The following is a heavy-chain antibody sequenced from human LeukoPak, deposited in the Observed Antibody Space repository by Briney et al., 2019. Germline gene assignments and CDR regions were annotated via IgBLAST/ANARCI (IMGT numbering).Heavy chain of an antibody. V-gene: IGHV3-23*05. CDR2: IFDSGAPS. Sequence: PGGSLRLSCAASGFTFSSYAMSWVRQAPGKAPEWVSSIFDSGAPSYYADSVKGRFTISRDNSGNTVYLQMENLRAEDSATYYCTKAVGGGRDAYDVWGLGTRVIVSS. CDR3: TKAVGGGRDAYDV. D-gene: IGHD3-16*01. CDR1: GFTFSSYA. J-gene: IGHJ3*01.